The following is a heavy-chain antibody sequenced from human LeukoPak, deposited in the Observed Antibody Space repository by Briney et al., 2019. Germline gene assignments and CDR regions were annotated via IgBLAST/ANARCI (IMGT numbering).Heavy chain of an antibody. CDR3: ARAGSLRPTNSSGWFYYYYGMDV. Sequence: SEALSLTCTVSGGSISSGDYYWSWIRQPPGKGLEWIGYIYYSGSTYYNPSLKSRVTISVDTSKNQFSLKLSSVTAADTAVYYCARAGSLRPTNSSGWFYYYYGMDVWGQGTTVTVSS. J-gene: IGHJ6*02. CDR1: GGSISSGDYY. D-gene: IGHD6-19*01. V-gene: IGHV4-30-4*01. CDR2: IYYSGST.